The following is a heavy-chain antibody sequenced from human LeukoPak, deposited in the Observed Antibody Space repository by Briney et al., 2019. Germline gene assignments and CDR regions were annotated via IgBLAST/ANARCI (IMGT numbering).Heavy chain of an antibody. CDR2: IIPILGTA. V-gene: IGHV1-69*01. J-gene: IGHJ6*04. CDR3: ARALGAPDQLLGTHYYGMDV. CDR1: GGTFSSYA. D-gene: IGHD2-2*01. Sequence: ASVKVSCKASGGTFSSYAIGWVRQAPGQGLEWMGGIIPILGTANYAQKFQGRVTITADESTSTAYMELSSLRSEHTAVYYCARALGAPDQLLGTHYYGMDVWGKGTTVTVSS.